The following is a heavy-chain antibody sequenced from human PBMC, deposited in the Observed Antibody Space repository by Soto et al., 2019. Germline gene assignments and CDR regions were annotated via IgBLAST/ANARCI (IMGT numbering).Heavy chain of an antibody. D-gene: IGHD3-16*01. CDR2: INPGSVKT. V-gene: IGHV1-8*02. J-gene: IGHJ5*02. CDR3: ARMASFGTLNWFDP. CDR1: GYTFINYD. Sequence: QVQLVQSGAEVKETGASVRVSCNASGYTFINYDISWVRQSTGQGLEWMGWINPGSVKTGYANKFQGRVTMTRNASTITAPLELSSLTSEDTSVYYCARMASFGTLNWFDPWGQGTLVTVSS.